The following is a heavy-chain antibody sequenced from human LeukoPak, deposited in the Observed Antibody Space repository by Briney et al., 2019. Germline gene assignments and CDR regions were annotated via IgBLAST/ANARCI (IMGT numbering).Heavy chain of an antibody. J-gene: IGHJ4*02. CDR3: ARDDPINYYDSSGYYY. CDR1: GGTFSSYA. D-gene: IGHD3-22*01. V-gene: IGHV1-69*04. CDR2: IIPILGIA. Sequence: EASVKVSCKASGGTFSSYAISWVRQAPGQGLEWMGRIIPILGIANYAQKFQGRVTITADKSTSTAYMELSSLRSEDTDVYYCARDDPINYYDSSGYYYWGQGTLVTVSS.